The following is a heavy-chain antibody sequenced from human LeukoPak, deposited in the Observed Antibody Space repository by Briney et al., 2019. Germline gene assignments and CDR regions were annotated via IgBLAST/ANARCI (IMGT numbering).Heavy chain of an antibody. CDR3: ARSSGYWTAPNDAFDI. D-gene: IGHD3-22*01. CDR2: IYPGDSDT. V-gene: IGHV5-51*01. CDR1: GYSFTSYW. Sequence: GESLKISCKGSGYSFTSYWIGWVRQMPGKGLEWMGIIYPGDSDTRYSPSFQGQVTISADKSISTAYLQWSSLKASDTAMYYCARSSGYWTAPNDAFDIWGQETMVTVSS. J-gene: IGHJ3*02.